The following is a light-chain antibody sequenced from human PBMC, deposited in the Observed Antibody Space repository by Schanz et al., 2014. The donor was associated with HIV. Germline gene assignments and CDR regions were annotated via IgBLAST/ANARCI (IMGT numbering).Light chain of an antibody. V-gene: IGLV4-69*01. CDR3: QTWDTGTHVL. Sequence: QLVLTQSPSASASLGASVKLTCTLSSGHSNYAVAWHQQQPEKGPRYLMNLNSDGSHNKGDGIPDRFSGSSFGAERYLTISSLQSEDEADYYCQTWDTGTHVLFGGGTKLTVL. CDR1: SGHSNYA. J-gene: IGLJ2*01. CDR2: LNSDGSH.